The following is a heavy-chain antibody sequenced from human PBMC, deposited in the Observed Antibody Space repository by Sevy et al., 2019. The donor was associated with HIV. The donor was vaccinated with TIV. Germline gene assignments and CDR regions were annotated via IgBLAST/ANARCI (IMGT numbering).Heavy chain of an antibody. CDR3: AKEFNYYDSSGYYNKTFSPISHYYYYGMDV. CDR1: GFTFSSYA. Sequence: GGSLRLSCAASGFTFSSYAMSWVRQAPGKGLEWVSAISGSGGSTYYADSVKGRFTISRDNSKNTLYLQMNSLRAEDTAVYYCAKEFNYYDSSGYYNKTFSPISHYYYYGMDVWGQGTTVTVSS. D-gene: IGHD3-22*01. CDR2: ISGSGGST. V-gene: IGHV3-23*01. J-gene: IGHJ6*02.